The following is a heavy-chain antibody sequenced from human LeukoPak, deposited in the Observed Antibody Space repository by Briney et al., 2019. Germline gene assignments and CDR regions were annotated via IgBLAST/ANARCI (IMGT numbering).Heavy chain of an antibody. CDR2: MNPNSGNT. J-gene: IGHJ3*02. V-gene: IGHV1-8*01. D-gene: IGHD5-18*01. CDR1: GYTFTSYD. Sequence: ASVKVSCKASGYTFTSYDINWVRQATGQGLEWMGWMNPNSGNTGYAQKFQGRVTMTRNTSISTAYMELSSLRSEDTAVYYCARANVDTASDAFDIWGQGTMVTVSS. CDR3: ARANVDTASDAFDI.